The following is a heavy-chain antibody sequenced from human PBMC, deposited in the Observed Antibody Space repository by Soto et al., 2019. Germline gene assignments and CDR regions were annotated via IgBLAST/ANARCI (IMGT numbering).Heavy chain of an antibody. CDR2: IIPIFGTT. Sequence: QVQLVHSGAEVTKPGSSVKVSCKASGGTFSNYAITWVRQAPGQGLEWVGRIIPIFGTTNVAQKFQGRVTITADESTTTAYMELSGLSSDDTAVYYCAKDGGADGYFGNWLDPWGQGTLVTVSS. J-gene: IGHJ5*02. D-gene: IGHD5-12*01. V-gene: IGHV1-69*15. CDR3: AKDGGADGYFGNWLDP. CDR1: GGTFSNYA.